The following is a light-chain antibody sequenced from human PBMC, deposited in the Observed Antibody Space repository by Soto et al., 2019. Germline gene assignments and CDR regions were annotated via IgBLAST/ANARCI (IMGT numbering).Light chain of an antibody. CDR1: SSDVGAYDF. Sequence: QSALAQPASVSGSPGQSITISCTGTSSDVGAYDFVSWYQQHPDKAPKLMVYEVSNRPSGVSYRFSGSKSVNTATLTISGLQAEDEADYYCRSYTTSSTPVFGTGPKVPVL. CDR2: EVS. CDR3: RSYTTSSTPV. V-gene: IGLV2-14*03. J-gene: IGLJ1*01.